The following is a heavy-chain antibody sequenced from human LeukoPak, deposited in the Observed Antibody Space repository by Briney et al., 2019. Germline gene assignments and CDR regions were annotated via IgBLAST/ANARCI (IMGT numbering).Heavy chain of an antibody. CDR1: GGTFSSYA. J-gene: IGHJ4*02. Sequence: ASVTVSCKASGGTFSSYAISWVRQAPGQGLEWMGGIIPIFGTANYAQKFQGRVTITADKSTSTAYMELSSLRSEDTAVYYCARSQPMVRRTVNYYFDYWGQGTLVTVSS. D-gene: IGHD3-10*01. CDR3: ARSQPMVRRTVNYYFDY. V-gene: IGHV1-69*06. CDR2: IIPIFGTA.